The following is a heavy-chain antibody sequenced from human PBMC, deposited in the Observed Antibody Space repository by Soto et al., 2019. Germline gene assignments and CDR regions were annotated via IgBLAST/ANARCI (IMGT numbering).Heavy chain of an antibody. V-gene: IGHV3-30*03. CDR3: ARSPYSVSYLAYFDY. Sequence: QVQLVESGGGVVQPGRSLRLSCAASGFTFSSYGMHWVRQAPGKGLEWVAVISYDGSNKYYADSVKGRFTISRDNSKNTLYLQMNSLRAEDTAVYYCARSPYSVSYLAYFDYWGQRTLVTV. D-gene: IGHD1-26*01. CDR2: ISYDGSNK. CDR1: GFTFSSYG. J-gene: IGHJ4*02.